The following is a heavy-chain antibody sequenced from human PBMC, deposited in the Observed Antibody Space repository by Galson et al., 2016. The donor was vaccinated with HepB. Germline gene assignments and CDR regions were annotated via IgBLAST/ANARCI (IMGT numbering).Heavy chain of an antibody. CDR1: GFTFSSYA. CDR2: ISGSADST. J-gene: IGHJ3*02. D-gene: IGHD3-10*01. V-gene: IGHV3-23*01. CDR3: AKMRYNGSGSLSTFDI. Sequence: SLRLSCAASGFTFSSYAMSWVRQAPGKGLEWVSTISGSADSTYYADSVKGRFSISRDKSRNALYVQMNRRIAEDTAIYYCAKMRYNGSGSLSTFDIWGPGTMVTVSS.